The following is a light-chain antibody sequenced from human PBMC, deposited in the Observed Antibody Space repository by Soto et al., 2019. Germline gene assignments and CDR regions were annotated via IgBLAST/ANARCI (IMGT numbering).Light chain of an antibody. J-gene: IGKJ1*01. Sequence: EIVMTHSPRTLSVSPGERATLSCRASQSVSSNLAWYQQKPGQAPRLLIYGASTRATGIPARFSGSGSGTEFTLTISSLQSEDFAVSYCQQYNNWPRTFGQGTKVDIK. CDR1: QSVSSN. V-gene: IGKV3-15*01. CDR2: GAS. CDR3: QQYNNWPRT.